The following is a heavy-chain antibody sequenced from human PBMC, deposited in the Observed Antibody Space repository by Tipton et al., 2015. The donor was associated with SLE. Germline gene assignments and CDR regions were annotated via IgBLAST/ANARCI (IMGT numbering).Heavy chain of an antibody. Sequence: TLSLTCAVYGGSFSGYYWSWIRQPPGKGLEWIGEINHSGSTNYNPSLKSRVTISVDTSKNQFSLKLSSVTAADTAVYYCARDSWPLFPEDYYYGMDVWGQGTTVTVSS. D-gene: IGHD2-21*01. CDR3: ARDSWPLFPEDYYYGMDV. CDR2: INHSGST. CDR1: GGSFSGYY. J-gene: IGHJ6*02. V-gene: IGHV4-34*01.